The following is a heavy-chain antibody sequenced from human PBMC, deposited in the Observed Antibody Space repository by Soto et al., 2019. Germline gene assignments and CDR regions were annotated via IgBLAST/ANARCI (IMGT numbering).Heavy chain of an antibody. D-gene: IGHD6-6*01. CDR3: ARPAGSFSGSLDPLDY. J-gene: IGHJ4*02. CDR2: IWYDGSNT. V-gene: IGHV3-33*01. CDR1: GFTFSYYG. Sequence: GGSLRLSCAASGFTFSYYGMHWVRQAPGKGLEWVTFIWYDGSNTYYADSVKGRFTISRDDATNTLYLRMNSLRTEDTAVYYCARPAGSFSGSLDPLDYWGQGTLVTVSS.